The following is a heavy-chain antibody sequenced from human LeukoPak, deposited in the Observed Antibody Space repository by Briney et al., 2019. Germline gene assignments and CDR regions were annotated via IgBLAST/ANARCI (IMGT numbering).Heavy chain of an antibody. CDR1: GFTFSSYG. V-gene: IGHV3-23*01. J-gene: IGHJ4*02. D-gene: IGHD3-9*01. Sequence: GGSLRLSCAASGFTFSSYGMSWVRQAPGKGLEWVSAISGSGGSTYYADSVKGRFTISGDNSKNTLYLQMNSLRAEDPAVYYWAKDRLSRYFDGSPPHDSWGEGTLFTVSP. CDR3: AKDRLSRYFDGSPPHDS. CDR2: ISGSGGST.